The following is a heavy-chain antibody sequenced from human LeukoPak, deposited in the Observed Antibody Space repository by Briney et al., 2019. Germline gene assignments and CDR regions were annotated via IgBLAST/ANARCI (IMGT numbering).Heavy chain of an antibody. CDR1: GYTFTSHG. Sequence: VASVKVSCKASGYTFTSHGISWVRQAPGQGLEWMGWISAYNGNTNYAQKLQGRVTMTTDISTSTAYMELRSLRSDDTAVYYCARGITDDSSGYDSWGQGTLVTVSS. V-gene: IGHV1-18*01. J-gene: IGHJ4*02. D-gene: IGHD3-22*01. CDR2: ISAYNGNT. CDR3: ARGITDDSSGYDS.